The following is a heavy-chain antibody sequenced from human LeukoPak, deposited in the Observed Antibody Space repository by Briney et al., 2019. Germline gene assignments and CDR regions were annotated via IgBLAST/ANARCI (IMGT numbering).Heavy chain of an antibody. CDR1: GFTFSSYG. Sequence: GGSLRLSCAASGFTFSSYGMHWVRQAPGRGLEWVAIISYDGSSKFYADSVKGRFTISRDNSKNTLYLQMNSLRAEDTAVYYCAKDTLLHYFDYWGQGTLVTVSS. D-gene: IGHD2/OR15-2a*01. CDR3: AKDTLLHYFDY. J-gene: IGHJ4*02. V-gene: IGHV3-30*18. CDR2: ISYDGSSK.